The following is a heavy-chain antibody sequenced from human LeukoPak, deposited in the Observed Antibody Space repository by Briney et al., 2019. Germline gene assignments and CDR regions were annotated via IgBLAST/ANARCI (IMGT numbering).Heavy chain of an antibody. CDR2: INHSGST. CDR1: GGSFSGYY. CDR3: ARGRIGRLIWDYYYYYMDV. Sequence: SETLSLTCAVYGGSFSGYYWSWIRQPPGKGLEWIEEINHSGSTNYNPSLKSRVTISVDTSKNQFSLKLSSVTAADTAVYYCARGRIGRLIWDYYYYYMDVWGKGTTVTVSS. J-gene: IGHJ6*03. D-gene: IGHD3/OR15-3a*01. V-gene: IGHV4-34*01.